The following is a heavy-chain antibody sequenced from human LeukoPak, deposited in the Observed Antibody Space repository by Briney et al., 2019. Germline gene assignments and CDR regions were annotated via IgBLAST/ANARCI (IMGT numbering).Heavy chain of an antibody. V-gene: IGHV3-53*01. D-gene: IGHD2-21*02. CDR3: VREDTPATANY. CDR1: GFTVDSNY. Sequence: SGGSLRLSCAASGFTVDSNYLSWVRQAPGKGLEWVSTIYTGGNTYYADSVRGRFTISRDNSKDTLFLQMHSLRPGDTAVYYCVREDTPATANYWGQGTLVTISS. CDR2: IYTGGNT. J-gene: IGHJ4*02.